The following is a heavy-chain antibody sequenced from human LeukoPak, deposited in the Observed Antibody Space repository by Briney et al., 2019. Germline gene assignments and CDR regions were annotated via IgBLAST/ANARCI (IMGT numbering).Heavy chain of an antibody. CDR2: ISSVGSYQ. J-gene: IGHJ4*02. CDR3: ARERRRDGYNYKDY. Sequence: GGSLRLSCAVSGFTFSAYGMHWVRQAPGKGLEWVAVISSVGSYQAYADSVKGRFTVFRDSSKNTLYLQLNSLRPEDTGLYYCARERRRDGYNYKDYWGQGTQVSVSS. V-gene: IGHV3-30*04. CDR1: GFTFSAYG. D-gene: IGHD5-24*01.